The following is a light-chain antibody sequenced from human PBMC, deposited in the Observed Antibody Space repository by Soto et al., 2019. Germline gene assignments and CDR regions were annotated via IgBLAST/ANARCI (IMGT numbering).Light chain of an antibody. J-gene: IGKJ2*01. Sequence: DIQMTQSPSTLSASIGDRVTITCRASQCISRWLAWYQQKPQKPPKLLIYRASSLESGVPSRFSGSESGTEFTLTISSLQPDDSAIYYCQHYYSYPYTFGQGTKLEIK. CDR2: RAS. CDR1: QCISRW. V-gene: IGKV1-5*03. CDR3: QHYYSYPYT.